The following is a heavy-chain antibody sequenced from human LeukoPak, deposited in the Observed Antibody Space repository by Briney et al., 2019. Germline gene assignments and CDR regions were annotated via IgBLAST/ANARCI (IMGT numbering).Heavy chain of an antibody. D-gene: IGHD1-26*01. CDR1: GGSISSYY. CDR2: IYTSGST. J-gene: IGHJ6*03. V-gene: IGHV4-4*07. CDR3: ARDGSGSYYFRIIGYYYMDV. Sequence: SETLSLTCIVFGGSISSYYWSWIRQPAGKGLEWIGRIYTSGSTNYNPSLKSRVTMSVDTSKNQFSLKLSSVTAADTAVYYCARDGSGSYYFRIIGYYYMDVWGKGTTVTVSS.